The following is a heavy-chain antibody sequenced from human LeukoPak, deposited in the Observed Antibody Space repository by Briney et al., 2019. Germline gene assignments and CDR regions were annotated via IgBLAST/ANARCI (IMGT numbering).Heavy chain of an antibody. V-gene: IGHV4-4*07. CDR1: GGSISSYY. CDR3: ARARSTVGYFDY. J-gene: IGHJ4*02. D-gene: IGHD4-23*01. Sequence: SETLSLTCTVSGGSISSYYWSWIRQPAGQGLEWIGRIYTSGSTNYNPSLKSRVTISVDKSKNQFSLKLSSVTAADTAVYYCARARSTVGYFDYWGQGTLVTVSS. CDR2: IYTSGST.